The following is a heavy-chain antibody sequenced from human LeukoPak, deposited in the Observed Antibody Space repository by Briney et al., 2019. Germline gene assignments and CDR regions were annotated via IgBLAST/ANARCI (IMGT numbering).Heavy chain of an antibody. CDR3: ARATGWFPDY. D-gene: IGHD3-10*01. CDR1: GFTFSSYG. J-gene: IGHJ4*02. V-gene: IGHV3-30*02. Sequence: HPGGSLRLSCAASGFTFSSYGMHWVRQAPGKGLEWVAFIRYDGSNKYYADSVKGRFTISRGNSKNTLYLQMNSLRAEDTAVYYCARATGWFPDYWGQGTLVTVSS. CDR2: IRYDGSNK.